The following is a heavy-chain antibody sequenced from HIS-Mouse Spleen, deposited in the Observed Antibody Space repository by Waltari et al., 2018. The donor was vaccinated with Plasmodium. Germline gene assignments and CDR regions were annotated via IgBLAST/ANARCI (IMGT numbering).Heavy chain of an antibody. D-gene: IGHD6-13*01. V-gene: IGHV3-30*18. CDR2: ISYDGSNK. CDR1: GFTFSSHG. Sequence: QVQLVESGGGVVQPGRSLRLSCAASGFTFSSHGMHWVRQAPGKGLEWVAVISYDGSNKYYADSVKGRFTISRDNSKNTLYLQMNSLRAEDTAVYYCAKDRQQLVRYYFDYWGQGTLVTVSS. J-gene: IGHJ4*02. CDR3: AKDRQQLVRYYFDY.